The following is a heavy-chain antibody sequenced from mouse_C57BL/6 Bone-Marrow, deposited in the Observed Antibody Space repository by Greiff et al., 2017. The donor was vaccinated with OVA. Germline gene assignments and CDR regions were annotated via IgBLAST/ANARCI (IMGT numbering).Heavy chain of an antibody. D-gene: IGHD1-1*01. CDR3: ARYDYSSSYDYVMDY. CDR1: GYSITSDY. CDR2: ISYSGST. Sequence: DVQLQESGPGLAKPSQTLSLTCSVTGYSITSDYWNWIRKFPGNKLEYMGYISYSGSTYYNPSLKSRISLTRDTSKNQYYLQLNSVTTEDTATYYCARYDYSSSYDYVMDYWGQGTPVTVSS. J-gene: IGHJ4*01. V-gene: IGHV3-8*01.